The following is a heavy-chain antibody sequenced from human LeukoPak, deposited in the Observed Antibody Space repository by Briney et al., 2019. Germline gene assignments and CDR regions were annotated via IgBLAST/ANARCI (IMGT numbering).Heavy chain of an antibody. CDR1: GGSISSYY. J-gene: IGHJ6*03. CDR3: ARQRRAITMVRGVANYYYMDV. D-gene: IGHD3-10*01. Sequence: SETLSLTCTVSGGSISSYYWSWIRQPPGKGLEWIGYIYYSGSTNYNPSLKSRVTISVDTSKNQFSLKLSSVTAADTAVYYCARQRRAITMVRGVANYYYMDVWGKGTTVTISS. CDR2: IYYSGST. V-gene: IGHV4-59*08.